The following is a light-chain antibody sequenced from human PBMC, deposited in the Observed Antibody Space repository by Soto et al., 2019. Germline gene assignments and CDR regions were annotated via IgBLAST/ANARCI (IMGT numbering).Light chain of an antibody. J-gene: IGKJ2*01. CDR1: ESLFDF. Sequence: DIVLTQSPATLSVSPGDTVTLSCRASESLFDFLAWYQQQTGQPPRLLMYGVSTRTTGIPARFSGGGSTTDFPLTISMLQADDSAFYCRQSYNDCPFASGLGTRLEI. V-gene: IGKV3-15*01. CDR2: GVS. CDR3: QSYNDCPFA.